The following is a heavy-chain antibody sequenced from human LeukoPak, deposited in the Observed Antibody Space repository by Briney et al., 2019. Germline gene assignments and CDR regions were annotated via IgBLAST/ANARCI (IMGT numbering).Heavy chain of an antibody. CDR3: ARDPSNDAFDI. J-gene: IGHJ3*02. CDR2: IKQDGSEK. Sequence: GGSLRLSCAASGFTFSSYWMSWVRQAPGTGLEWVANIKQDGSEKYYVDSVKDRFTISRDNAMNSLYLQINSLRAEDTAVYYCARDPSNDAFDIWGQGTVVTVSS. CDR1: GFTFSSYW. D-gene: IGHD6-6*01. V-gene: IGHV3-7*04.